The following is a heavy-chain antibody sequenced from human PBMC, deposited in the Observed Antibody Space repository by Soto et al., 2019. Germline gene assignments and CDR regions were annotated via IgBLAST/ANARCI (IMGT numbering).Heavy chain of an antibody. CDR3: ARDVRDDFWSLYYYYYMDV. J-gene: IGHJ6*03. CDR2: ISAYNGNT. CDR1: GYTFTSYG. D-gene: IGHD3-3*01. Sequence: ASVKVSCKASGYTFTSYGISWVRQAPGQGLEWMGWISAYNGNTNYAQKLQGRVTMTTDTSTSTAYMELRSLRSDDTAVYYCARDVRDDFWSLYYYYYMDVWGKGTTVTVSS. V-gene: IGHV1-18*01.